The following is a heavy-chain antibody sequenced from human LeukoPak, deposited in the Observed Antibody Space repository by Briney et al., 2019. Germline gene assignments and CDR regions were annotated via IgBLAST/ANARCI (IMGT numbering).Heavy chain of an antibody. D-gene: IGHD5-18*01. CDR3: ARDQGLTAPPPYGLDV. J-gene: IGHJ6*02. V-gene: IGHV1-69*04. CDR1: GGTFSSSA. CDR2: IIPVLNIT. Sequence: SVKVSCKTSGGTFSSSAITWVRQAPGQGLEWMGRIIPVLNITRYTQKFQGRVTITADTSTSTVYMELSSLRSEEAAVYYCARDQGLTAPPPYGLDVWGQGTTVIVSS.